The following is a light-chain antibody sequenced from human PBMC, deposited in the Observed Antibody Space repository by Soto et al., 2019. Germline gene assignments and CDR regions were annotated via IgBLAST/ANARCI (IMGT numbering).Light chain of an antibody. Sequence: QSVLTQPPSVSDAPRQRVTISCSGSSSNIGSNAVNWYQQFPGKAPKLLIYYDDLLPSGVSDRFSGSKSGTSASLAISGLQSEDEADYYCAARDDSLNGVVFGGGTKLTVL. V-gene: IGLV1-36*01. CDR2: YDD. J-gene: IGLJ2*01. CDR1: SSNIGSNA. CDR3: AARDDSLNGVV.